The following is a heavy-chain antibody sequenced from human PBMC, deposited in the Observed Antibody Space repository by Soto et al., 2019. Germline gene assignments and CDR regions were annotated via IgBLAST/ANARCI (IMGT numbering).Heavy chain of an antibody. D-gene: IGHD1-20*01. J-gene: IGHJ4*02. V-gene: IGHV3-23*01. CDR2: ISGEGSST. CDR3: AKALLYNSPFDN. Sequence: EVQLLESGGGLVQPGGSLRLSCATSGFTFINYAMAWVRQAPGKGLEWVSIISGEGSSTHYADFVKGRFIIYRDSSTNNLYLQMGSLRAEDTAVYYCAKALLYNSPFDNWGQGTVVSVSS. CDR1: GFTFINYA.